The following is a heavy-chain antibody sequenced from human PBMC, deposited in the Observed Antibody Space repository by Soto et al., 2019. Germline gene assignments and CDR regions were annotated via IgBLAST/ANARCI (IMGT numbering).Heavy chain of an antibody. Sequence: SVKVSCKACGCTFSSYAISWVRQAPGQGLEWMGGIIPIFGTANYAQKFQGRVTITADESTSTAYMELSSLRSEDTAVYYCARSRIFGVVIIRGGSYYYGMDVWGQGTTVTVSS. CDR2: IIPIFGTA. V-gene: IGHV1-69*13. J-gene: IGHJ6*02. CDR3: ARSRIFGVVIIRGGSYYYGMDV. CDR1: GCTFSSYA. D-gene: IGHD3-3*01.